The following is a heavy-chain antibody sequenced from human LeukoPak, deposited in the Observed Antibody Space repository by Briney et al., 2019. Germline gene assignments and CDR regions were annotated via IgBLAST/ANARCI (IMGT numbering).Heavy chain of an antibody. D-gene: IGHD3-16*02. V-gene: IGHV4-59*01. Sequence: PSATLSLTCAVSDGSIKDYYWSWIRQPPGKGLEWIGYIYFHGTTTYSPSLRGRGTISLDTSNNHFSLILTSVTPSDTAAYYCARAKDSRSRIFDSWGQGTLVTVSS. J-gene: IGHJ4*02. CDR3: ARAKDSRSRIFDS. CDR1: DGSIKDYY. CDR2: IYFHGTT.